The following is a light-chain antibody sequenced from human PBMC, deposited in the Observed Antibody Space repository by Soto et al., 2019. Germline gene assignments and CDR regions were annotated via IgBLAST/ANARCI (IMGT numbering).Light chain of an antibody. CDR3: QQRSNWPQIT. V-gene: IGKV3-15*01. J-gene: IGKJ5*01. CDR2: GAS. CDR1: QSVSSN. Sequence: EIVMTQSPATLSVSPGESATLSCRASQSVSSNLAWYQQKPGQAHRLLIYGASTRATGIPARFSGSGSGTEFTLTINSLQSEDFAVYYGQQRSNWPQITVGHGTRLEI.